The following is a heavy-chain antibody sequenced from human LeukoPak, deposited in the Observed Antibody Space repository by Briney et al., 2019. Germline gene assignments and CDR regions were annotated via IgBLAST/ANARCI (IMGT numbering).Heavy chain of an antibody. J-gene: IGHJ4*02. D-gene: IGHD6-19*01. CDR1: GGSISSYY. V-gene: IGHV4-59*08. CDR3: ATRSYSSGCDFDY. CDR2: IYYSGST. Sequence: PSETLSLTCTVSGGSISSYYWSWIRQPPGKGLEWIGYIYYSGSTNYNPSLKSRVTISVDTSKNQFSLKLSSVTAADTAVYYCATRSYSSGCDFDYWGQGTLVTVSS.